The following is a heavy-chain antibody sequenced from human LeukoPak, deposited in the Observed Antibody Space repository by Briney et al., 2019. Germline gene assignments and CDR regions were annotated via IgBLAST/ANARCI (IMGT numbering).Heavy chain of an antibody. V-gene: IGHV4-34*01. CDR2: VNDRGST. CDR1: GGSFSGHY. CDR3: ARGVVTGRFGDYYYYMDV. Sequence: SETLSLTCAVYGGSFSGHYWTWIRQPPGQGLQWIGEVNDRGSTNYNQSLKSRLTISEDKSKKEFSLRLPSVTAADTAVYYCARGVVTGRFGDYYYYMDVWGKGTTVTVSS. D-gene: IGHD3-16*01. J-gene: IGHJ6*03.